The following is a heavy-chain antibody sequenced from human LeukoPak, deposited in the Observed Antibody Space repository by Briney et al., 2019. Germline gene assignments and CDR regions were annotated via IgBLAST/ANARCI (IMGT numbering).Heavy chain of an antibody. CDR2: ISGSGGST. J-gene: IGHJ5*02. CDR3: AKNPLRWYSNNWFDP. Sequence: GGSLRLSCAASGFTFTSHEMNWVRQAPGKGLEWVSAISGSGGSTYYADSVKGRFTISRDNSKNTLYLQMNSPRAEDTAVYYCAKNPLRWYSNNWFDPWGQGTLVTVSS. D-gene: IGHD6-13*01. CDR1: GFTFTSHE. V-gene: IGHV3-23*01.